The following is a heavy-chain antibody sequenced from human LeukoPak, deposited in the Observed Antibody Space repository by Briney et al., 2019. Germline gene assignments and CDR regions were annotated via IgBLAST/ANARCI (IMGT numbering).Heavy chain of an antibody. CDR2: INHSGST. D-gene: IGHD6-13*01. Sequence: SETLSLTCAVYGGSFSGYYWSWIRQPPGKGLEWIGEINHSGSTNYNPSLKSRVTISVDTSKNQFSLKLSSVTAADTAVYYCARHARGDSSSWYRLDYWGQGTLVTVSS. CDR1: GGSFSGYY. V-gene: IGHV4-34*01. CDR3: ARHARGDSSSWYRLDY. J-gene: IGHJ4*02.